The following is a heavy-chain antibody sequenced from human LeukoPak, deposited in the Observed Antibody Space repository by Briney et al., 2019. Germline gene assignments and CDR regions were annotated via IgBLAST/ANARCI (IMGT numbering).Heavy chain of an antibody. V-gene: IGHV3-21*01. J-gene: IGHJ4*02. CDR2: ISSSGSYI. Sequence: GGSLRLSCAASGFTFSLYSITWVRQTPGRGLEWVSSISSSGSYIYYADSVKGRFTVSRDNSKNTLYLQMNSLRAEDTAVYYCAKGASPVPRGNDFDYWGQGTLVTVSS. CDR3: AKGASPVPRGNDFDY. CDR1: GFTFSLYS. D-gene: IGHD4-23*01.